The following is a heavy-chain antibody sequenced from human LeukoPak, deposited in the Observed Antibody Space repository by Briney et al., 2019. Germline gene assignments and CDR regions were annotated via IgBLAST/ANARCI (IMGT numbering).Heavy chain of an antibody. V-gene: IGHV3-74*01. CDR3: VRETDCTGGSCYLSRWLDP. J-gene: IGHJ5*02. CDR2: INNDGSRT. CDR1: EFTFSKYW. D-gene: IGHD2-15*01. Sequence: GGSLRLSCVASEFTFSKYWMHWVRHARGKGLVSVSRINNDGSRTTYADSVKGRFTISRDNAKNTVYLQMNNLRDEDTAVYYCVRETDCTGGSCYLSRWLDPWGQGTLVTVSS.